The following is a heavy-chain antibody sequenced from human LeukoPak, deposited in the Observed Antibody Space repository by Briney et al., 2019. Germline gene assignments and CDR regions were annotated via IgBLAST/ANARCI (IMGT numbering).Heavy chain of an antibody. CDR1: GGSFSGYY. Sequence: SETLSLTCAVYGGSFSGYYWSWIRQPPGKGLEWIGEINHSGSTNYNPPLKSRVTISVDTSKNQFSLKLSSVTAADTAVYYCASWGGGSYYFDYWGQGTLVTVSS. V-gene: IGHV4-34*01. J-gene: IGHJ4*02. CDR2: INHSGST. CDR3: ASWGGGSYYFDY. D-gene: IGHD1-26*01.